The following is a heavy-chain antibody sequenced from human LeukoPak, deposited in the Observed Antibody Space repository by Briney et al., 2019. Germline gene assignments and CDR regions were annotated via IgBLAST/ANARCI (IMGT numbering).Heavy chain of an antibody. V-gene: IGHV4-34*01. J-gene: IGHJ6*03. CDR2: INHSGST. Sequence: SETLSLTCAVYGGSFSGYYWSWIRQPPGKGLEWIGEINHSGSTNYNPSLKSRVTISVDTSKNQFSLKLSSVTAADTAVYYCARVGPKYTLYYMDVWGKGTTVTVSS. D-gene: IGHD2/OR15-2a*01. CDR3: ARVGPKYTLYYMDV. CDR1: GGSFSGYY.